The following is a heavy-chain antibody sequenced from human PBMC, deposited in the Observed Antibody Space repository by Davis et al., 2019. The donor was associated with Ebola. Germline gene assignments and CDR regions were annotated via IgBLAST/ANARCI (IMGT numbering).Heavy chain of an antibody. D-gene: IGHD6-13*01. CDR1: GFTVRTYF. V-gene: IGHV3-7*03. Sequence: GESLKISCAATGFTVRTYFMNWVRQAPGKGLEWVANIKQDGSEKYYVDSVKGRFTISRDNSKNTLYLQVDSLRAEDTAVYYCARRIAAAGTNYFDYWGQGALVTVSS. CDR2: IKQDGSEK. J-gene: IGHJ4*02. CDR3: ARRIAAAGTNYFDY.